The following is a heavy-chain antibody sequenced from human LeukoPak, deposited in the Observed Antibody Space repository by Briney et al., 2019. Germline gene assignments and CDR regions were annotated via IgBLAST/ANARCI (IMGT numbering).Heavy chain of an antibody. CDR3: AREGRGVSVGMDV. D-gene: IGHD2-8*01. V-gene: IGHV4-4*07. CDR1: GGSISNYY. J-gene: IGHJ6*02. CDR2: IYSSGTT. Sequence: SETLSLTCNVSGGSISNYYWTWIRQPAGKGLEWIGRIYSSGTTTYNPSLKSRVAMSVDTSRNQFSLKLNSVTAADTAVYYCAREGRGVSVGMDVWGQGTTVTVSS.